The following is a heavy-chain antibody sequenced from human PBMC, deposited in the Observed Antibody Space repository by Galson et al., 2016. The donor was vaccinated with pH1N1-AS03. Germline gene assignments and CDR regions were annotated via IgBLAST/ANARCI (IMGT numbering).Heavy chain of an antibody. V-gene: IGHV4-4*02. Sequence: LTCDVSGGSITSSNWWNWVRQPPGQGLEWIGEVYHSGTTNYNSSLKSRVTMSVNKSKNQFSLKLNSVTAADTAVYYCARSDGRGDNFGYMRWFDPWGQGKMVTVSS. CDR1: GGSITSSNW. CDR3: ARSDGRGDNFGYMRWFDP. CDR2: VYHSGTT. J-gene: IGHJ5*02. D-gene: IGHD5-12*01.